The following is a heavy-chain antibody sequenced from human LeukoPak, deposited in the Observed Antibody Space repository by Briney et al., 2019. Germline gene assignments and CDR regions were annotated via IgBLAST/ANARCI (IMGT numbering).Heavy chain of an antibody. D-gene: IGHD6-13*01. CDR1: GGSVSGGSISSYY. CDR2: IAYTGST. V-gene: IGHV4-61*01. J-gene: IGHJ4*02. Sequence: PSETLSLTCTVSGGSVSGGSISSYYWSWIRQPPGKGLEWIGFIAYTGSTNYNPSLKSRVTISVDKSKKQFSLRLSSVTAADTAVYYCARDRSSSSWYFDYWGQGTLVTVSS. CDR3: ARDRSSSSWYFDY.